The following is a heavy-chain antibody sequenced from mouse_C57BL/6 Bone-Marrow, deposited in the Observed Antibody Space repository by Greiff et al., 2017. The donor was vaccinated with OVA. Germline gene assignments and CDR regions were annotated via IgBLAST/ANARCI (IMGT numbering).Heavy chain of an antibody. CDR1: GYAFSSSW. D-gene: IGHD1-1*01. CDR3: ARITTVVAQLPMDY. J-gene: IGHJ4*01. V-gene: IGHV1-82*01. CDR2: IYPGDGDT. Sequence: QVQLQQSGPELVKPGASVKISCKASGYAFSSSWMNWVKQRPGKGLEWIGRIYPGDGDTNYNGKFKGKATLTADKSSSTAYMQLSSLTSEDSAVYFCARITTVVAQLPMDYWGQGTSVTVSS.